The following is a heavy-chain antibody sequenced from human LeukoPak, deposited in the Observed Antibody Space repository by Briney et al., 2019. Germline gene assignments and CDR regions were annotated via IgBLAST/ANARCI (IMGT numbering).Heavy chain of an antibody. V-gene: IGHV3-11*01. J-gene: IGHJ6*03. D-gene: IGHD6-13*01. CDR3: ARDAAAAGTSYYYYYYMDI. CDR2: ISSSGSTI. CDR1: GFTFSDYY. Sequence: GSLRLSCAASGFTFSDYYMSWMRQAPGKGLERVSYISSSGSTIYYADSVKGRFTISRDNAKNSLYLQMNSLRAEDTAVYYCARDAAAAGTSYYYYYYMDIWGKGTTVTVSS.